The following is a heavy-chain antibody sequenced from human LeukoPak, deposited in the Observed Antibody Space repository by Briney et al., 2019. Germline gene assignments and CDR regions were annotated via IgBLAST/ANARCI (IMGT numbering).Heavy chain of an antibody. CDR1: GFTFSSYA. D-gene: IGHD6-19*01. V-gene: IGHV3-23*01. Sequence: GGSLRLSCAASGFTFSSYAMSWVRQAPGEGLEWVSTINGGGVNTHYADSVGGRFTISRDNSKNTLFLQMNSLRAEDTAVYYCARAKYSSGWAKFDYWGQGTLVTVSS. J-gene: IGHJ4*02. CDR3: ARAKYSSGWAKFDY. CDR2: INGGGVNT.